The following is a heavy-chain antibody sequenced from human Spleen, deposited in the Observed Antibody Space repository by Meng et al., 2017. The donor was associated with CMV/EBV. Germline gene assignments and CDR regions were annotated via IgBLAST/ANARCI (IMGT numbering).Heavy chain of an antibody. Sequence: ASVKVSCKASGYTFTSYYMHWVRQAPGQGLEWMGIINPSGASTSYAQKFQGRVTMTRDTSTSTVYMELSSLRSEDTAVYYCARGGSIVVGPPQFYGMDVWGQGTTVTVSS. CDR3: ARGGSIVVGPPQFYGMDV. CDR2: INPSGAST. CDR1: GYTFTSYY. D-gene: IGHD3-22*01. V-gene: IGHV1-46*01. J-gene: IGHJ6*02.